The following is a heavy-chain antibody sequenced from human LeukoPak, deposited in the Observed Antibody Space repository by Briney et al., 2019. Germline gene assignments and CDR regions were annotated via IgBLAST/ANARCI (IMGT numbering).Heavy chain of an antibody. J-gene: IGHJ6*02. Sequence: SSETLSLTCTVSGGSISSYYWSWIRQPAGKGLEWIGRIYTSGSTNYNPSLKSRVTISVDTSKNQFSLKLSSVTAADTAVYYCARTPPHWGWHPYGMDVWGQGTTVTVSS. CDR2: IYTSGST. V-gene: IGHV4-4*07. CDR1: GGSISSYY. CDR3: ARTPPHWGWHPYGMDV. D-gene: IGHD3-16*01.